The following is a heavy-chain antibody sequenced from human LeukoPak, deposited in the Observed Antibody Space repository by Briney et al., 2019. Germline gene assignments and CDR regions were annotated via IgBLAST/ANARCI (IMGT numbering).Heavy chain of an antibody. CDR1: GYSFSVYW. Sequence: GASLKISCKGSGYSFSVYWIGWVRQMPGKGLEWMGIIYPGDSETRYSPSFHGQVTISADKSISTAYLQWSSLKASDTAMYYCARKMGCSGGSCHYFDYWGEGTLLTVSS. CDR2: IYPGDSET. V-gene: IGHV5-51*01. J-gene: IGHJ4*02. CDR3: ARKMGCSGGSCHYFDY. D-gene: IGHD2-15*01.